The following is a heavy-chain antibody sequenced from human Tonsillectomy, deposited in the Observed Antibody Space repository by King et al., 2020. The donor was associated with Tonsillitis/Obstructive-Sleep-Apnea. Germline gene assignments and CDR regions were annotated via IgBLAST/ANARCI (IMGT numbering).Heavy chain of an antibody. V-gene: IGHV4-34*01. CDR3: AREEILLGAVVMGGGFDH. J-gene: IGHJ4*02. CDR1: GGSFSGSY. Sequence: VQLQQWGAGLSKPSETLSLTCAVYGGSFSGSYWSWIRQPPGKGLEWIGEINHSGDTNYNPSLKSRVTISIDTSKNQFSLKLTSATAADTAVYYCAREEILLGAVVMGGGFDHWGQGTLVTVSS. CDR2: INHSGDT. D-gene: IGHD2-8*01.